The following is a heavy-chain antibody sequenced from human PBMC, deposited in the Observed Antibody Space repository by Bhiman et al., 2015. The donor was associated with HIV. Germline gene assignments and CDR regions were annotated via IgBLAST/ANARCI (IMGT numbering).Heavy chain of an antibody. J-gene: IGHJ4*02. V-gene: IGHV3-53*02. Sequence: VQLVETGGGLIQPGGSLRLSCAASGFIVSYNYMSWVRQAPGKGLEWVSVIYSGGSTSYADSVKGRFTVSRDSSKNTLYLQMNSLRTEDTAVYYCARRYSSSWYFEYWGQGTLVTVSS. CDR1: GFIVSYNY. CDR3: ARRYSSSWYFEY. D-gene: IGHD6-13*01. CDR2: IYSGGST.